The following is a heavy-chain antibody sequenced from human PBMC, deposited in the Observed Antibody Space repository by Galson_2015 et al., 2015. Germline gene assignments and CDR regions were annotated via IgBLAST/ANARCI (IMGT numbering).Heavy chain of an antibody. Sequence: SLRLSCAASGFTVSTNYMTWVRQAPGKGLEWLSIIYSGGSTYYADSVKGRFDISRDNSKNTLDLQMNSLRAEDTAVYYCATVTKPLRYFDSWGQGTLVTVSS. D-gene: IGHD3-9*01. CDR3: ATVTKPLRYFDS. V-gene: IGHV3-53*01. CDR1: GFTVSTNY. J-gene: IGHJ4*02. CDR2: IYSGGST.